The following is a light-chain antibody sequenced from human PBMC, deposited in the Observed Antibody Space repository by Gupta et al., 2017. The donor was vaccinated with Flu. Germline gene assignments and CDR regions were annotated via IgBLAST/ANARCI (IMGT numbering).Light chain of an antibody. CDR3: AAWDDSRSGWV. J-gene: IGLJ3*02. V-gene: IGLV1-47*01. Sequence: QSVLTQPPSASGPPGQRVTISCSGSSSNIGSNYVYWYQQHPGTAPKLLIYRNNQRPSGVPDRFSGSKSGTSASLAISGLRSEDEADYYCAAWDDSRSGWVFGGGTKLTVL. CDR2: RNN. CDR1: SSNIGSNY.